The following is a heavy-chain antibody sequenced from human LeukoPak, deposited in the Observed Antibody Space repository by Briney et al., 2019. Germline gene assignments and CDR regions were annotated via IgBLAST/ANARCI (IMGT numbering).Heavy chain of an antibody. CDR1: GGSITSFY. D-gene: IGHD3-22*01. V-gene: IGHV4-4*07. CDR3: ARGPYSYDSSGAFDI. Sequence: PSETLSLTCSVSGGSITSFYWSWIRQPAGKGLEWIGRISTSGSTNYNPSLKSRVTISVDTSKNQFSLKLSSVTAADTAVYFCARGPYSYDSSGAFDIWGQGTMVTVSS. CDR2: ISTSGST. J-gene: IGHJ3*02.